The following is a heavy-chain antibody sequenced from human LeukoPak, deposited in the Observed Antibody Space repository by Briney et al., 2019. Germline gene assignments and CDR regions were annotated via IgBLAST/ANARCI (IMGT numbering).Heavy chain of an antibody. J-gene: IGHJ3*02. D-gene: IGHD5-18*01. CDR3: ARAPYSLIQLSLVGGVFDI. V-gene: IGHV4-61*02. Sequence: SETLSLSCTVSGGSISSGSYYWSWIRQPAGKGLEWIGRIYTSGSTNYNPSLKSRVTISVDTSKNQFSLKLSSVTAADAAVYYCARAPYSLIQLSLVGGVFDIWGQGTMVTVSS. CDR1: GGSISSGSYY. CDR2: IYTSGST.